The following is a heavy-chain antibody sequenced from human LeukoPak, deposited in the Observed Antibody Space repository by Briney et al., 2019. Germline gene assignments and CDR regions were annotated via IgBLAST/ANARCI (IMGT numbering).Heavy chain of an antibody. Sequence: ASVKVSCKASGGTFSSYAISWVRQAPGQGLEWMGGIIPNFGTANYAQKFQGRVTITTDESTSTAYMELSSLRSEDTAVYYCARSRGIAARPGYYYYYYMDVWGKGTTVTVSS. V-gene: IGHV1-69*05. D-gene: IGHD6-6*01. CDR1: GGTFSSYA. J-gene: IGHJ6*03. CDR2: IIPNFGTA. CDR3: ARSRGIAARPGYYYYYYMDV.